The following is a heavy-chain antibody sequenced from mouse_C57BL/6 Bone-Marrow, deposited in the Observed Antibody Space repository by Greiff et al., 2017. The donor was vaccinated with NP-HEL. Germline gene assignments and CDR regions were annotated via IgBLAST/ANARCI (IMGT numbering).Heavy chain of an antibody. Sequence: QVQLQQPGAELVKPGASVKMSCKASGYTFTSYWITWVKQRPGQGLEWIGDIYPGSGSTNYNEKFKSKATLTVDTSSSTAYMQRSSLTSEDSAVYYSARYDYGVPAWFAYWGQGTLVTVSA. J-gene: IGHJ3*01. V-gene: IGHV1-55*01. CDR3: ARYDYGVPAWFAY. D-gene: IGHD2-4*01. CDR2: IYPGSGST. CDR1: GYTFTSYW.